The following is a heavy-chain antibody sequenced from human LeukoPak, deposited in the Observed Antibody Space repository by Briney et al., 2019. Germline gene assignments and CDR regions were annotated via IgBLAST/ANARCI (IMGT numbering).Heavy chain of an antibody. V-gene: IGHV3-23*01. Sequence: PGGSLRLSCAASGFTFSSYAMSWVRQAPGKGLEWVSAISGSGGSTYYADSVKGRFTISRDNSKNTLYLQMNSLRAEDTAVYYCEKVGIVVVVAAPTSNWFDPWGQGTLVTVSS. D-gene: IGHD2-15*01. CDR2: ISGSGGST. CDR3: EKVGIVVVVAAPTSNWFDP. CDR1: GFTFSSYA. J-gene: IGHJ5*02.